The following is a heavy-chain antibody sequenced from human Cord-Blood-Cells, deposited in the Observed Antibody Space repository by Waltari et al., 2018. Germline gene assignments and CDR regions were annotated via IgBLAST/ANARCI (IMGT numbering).Heavy chain of an antibody. CDR2: INHSGST. V-gene: IGHV4-34*01. D-gene: IGHD3-3*01. CDR3: ARTVTIVGVVRWFDP. CDR1: GGSFRGYY. Sequence: QVQLQQWGAGLLKPSETLSLTCAVYGGSFRGYYWSWIRQPPGKGLEWIWDINHSGSTNYNPSLRMRVTISVDTAKNQFSLKLSSVTAADTAVYYCARTVTIVGVVRWFDPWGQGTLVTVSS. J-gene: IGHJ5*02.